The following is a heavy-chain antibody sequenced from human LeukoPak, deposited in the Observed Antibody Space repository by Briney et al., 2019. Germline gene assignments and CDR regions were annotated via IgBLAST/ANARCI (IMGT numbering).Heavy chain of an antibody. J-gene: IGHJ6*02. V-gene: IGHV1-69*13. CDR3: ARDYEVVPAAMVLRGYYYGMDV. CDR2: IIPIFGTA. CDR1: GGTFSSYA. D-gene: IGHD2-2*01. Sequence: SVKVSCTASGGTFSSYAISWVRQAPGQGLEWMGGIIPIFGTANYAQKFQGRVTITADESTSTAYMELSSLRSEDTAVYYCARDYEVVPAAMVLRGYYYGMDVWGQGTTVTVSS.